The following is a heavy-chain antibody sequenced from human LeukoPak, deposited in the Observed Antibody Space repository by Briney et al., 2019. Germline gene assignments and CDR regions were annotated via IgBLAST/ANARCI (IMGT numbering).Heavy chain of an antibody. Sequence: ASVKVSCKASGYIFTNLGISWVRQARGQGLEWMGWISAYNGNTNYAQKLQGRVTMTTDTSTSTAYMELRSLRSDDTAVYYCARDYRGSTWIQLWEGKYYYYYYMDVWGKGTTVTVSS. D-gene: IGHD5-18*01. CDR2: ISAYNGNT. CDR3: ARDYRGSTWIQLWEGKYYYYYYMDV. CDR1: GYIFTNLG. J-gene: IGHJ6*03. V-gene: IGHV1-18*01.